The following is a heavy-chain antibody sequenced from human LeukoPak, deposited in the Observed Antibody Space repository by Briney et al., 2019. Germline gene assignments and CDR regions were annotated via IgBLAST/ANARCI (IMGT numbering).Heavy chain of an antibody. D-gene: IGHD1-26*01. CDR2: INPSGGST. V-gene: IGHV1-46*01. Sequence: ASVKVSCKASGYTFTSYYMYWVRQAPGQGLEWMGIINPSGGSTSYAQKFQGRVTMTRDMSTSTVYMELSSLRSEDTAVYYCARGLQVGATPDAFDIWGQGTMVTVSS. J-gene: IGHJ3*02. CDR1: GYTFTSYY. CDR3: ARGLQVGATPDAFDI.